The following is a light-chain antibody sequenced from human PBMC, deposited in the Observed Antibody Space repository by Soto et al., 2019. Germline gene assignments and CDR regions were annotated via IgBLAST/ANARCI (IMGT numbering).Light chain of an antibody. CDR1: SSDVGGYNY. J-gene: IGLJ2*01. V-gene: IGLV2-11*01. CDR2: DVS. Sequence: QSALTQPRSVSGSPGQSVTISCTGTSSDVGGYNYVSWYQQHPGKAPKLMIYDVSKRPSGVPDRFSGSKSGNTASLTISGLQAEDEAAYYCCSYAGRYIVVFGGGTKLTVL. CDR3: CSYAGRYIVV.